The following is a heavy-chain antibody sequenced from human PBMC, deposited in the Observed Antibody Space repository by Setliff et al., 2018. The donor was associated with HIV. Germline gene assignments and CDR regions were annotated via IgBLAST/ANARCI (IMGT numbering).Heavy chain of an antibody. Sequence: SETLSLTCTASRDSINGHWWSWIRQPPGKGLEWTGSIHYSGITHYNPSLKSRLTMSVDTSKNQVSLKLTSVTAADTAVYYCARYKCINFACVGFDIWGQGTVVTVSS. J-gene: IGHJ3*02. V-gene: IGHV4-59*11. D-gene: IGHD3-9*01. CDR1: RDSINGHW. CDR3: ARYKCINFACVGFDI. CDR2: IHYSGIT.